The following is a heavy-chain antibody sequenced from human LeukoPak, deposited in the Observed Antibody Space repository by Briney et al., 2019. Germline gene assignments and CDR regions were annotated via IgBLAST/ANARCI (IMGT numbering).Heavy chain of an antibody. CDR3: ARRQGTTLNFDY. CDR1: GYTFSSYG. D-gene: IGHD1-1*01. V-gene: IGHV1-18*01. CDR2: INAYNGNA. Sequence: ASVKVSCKASGYTFSSYGFSWVRQAPGQGLEWMGWINAYNGNANYAQNLQGRVTMTTDTSTSTAYMELRSLRSDDTAVYYCARRQGTTLNFDYWGQGTLVTVSS. J-gene: IGHJ4*02.